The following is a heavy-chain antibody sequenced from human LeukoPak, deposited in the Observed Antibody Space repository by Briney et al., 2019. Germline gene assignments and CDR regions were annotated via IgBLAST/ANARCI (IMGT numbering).Heavy chain of an antibody. CDR1: GGTFSSYT. V-gene: IGHV1-2*02. CDR2: INPNSGGT. D-gene: IGHD6-13*01. CDR3: ARWVNRIADLFDY. Sequence: ASVTVSCKASGGTFSSYTISWVRQPPGQGLEGMGWINPNSGGTNYAQKLQGRVTMTRDTSIRTAYMELSRLRSDDTAVYYSARWVNRIADLFDYCGQGTLVTVSS. J-gene: IGHJ4*02.